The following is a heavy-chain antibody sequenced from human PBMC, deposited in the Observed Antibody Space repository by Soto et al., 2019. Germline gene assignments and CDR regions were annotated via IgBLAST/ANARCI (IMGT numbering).Heavy chain of an antibody. D-gene: IGHD5-12*01. J-gene: IGHJ4*02. CDR2: IYHSGSN. Sequence: QLQLQESGSGLVKPSQTLSLTCAVSGGSISSGGYSWSWIRQPPGKGLEWIGYIYHSGSNYYNPSLVSRGTSSVDRSKNDFSLQLSSVTAADTAVYFCAAGGGLPRYCWGQGTLVTVSS. V-gene: IGHV4-30-2*01. CDR3: AAGGGLPRYC. CDR1: GGSISSGGYS.